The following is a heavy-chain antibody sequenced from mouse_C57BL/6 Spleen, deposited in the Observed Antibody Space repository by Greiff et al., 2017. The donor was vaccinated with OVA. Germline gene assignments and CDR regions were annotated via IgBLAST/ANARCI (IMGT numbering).Heavy chain of an antibody. CDR3: ARLGTHYFDY. V-gene: IGHV1-19*01. Sequence: EVQLQQSGPVLVKPGASVKMSCKASRYTFTDYYMNWVKQSHGKSLEWIGVINPYNGGTSYNQKFKGKATLTVDKSSSTAYMELNSLTSEDSAVYYCARLGTHYFDYWGQGTTLTVSS. D-gene: IGHD2-14*01. CDR1: RYTFTDYY. CDR2: INPYNGGT. J-gene: IGHJ2*01.